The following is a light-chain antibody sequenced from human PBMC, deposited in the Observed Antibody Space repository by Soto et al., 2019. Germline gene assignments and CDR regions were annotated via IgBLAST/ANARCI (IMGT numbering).Light chain of an antibody. Sequence: QSAMTQPASVSGSPGQSITISCTGTSSDVGGYNYVSWYQQHPGKAPKLMIYEVRTRPSGVSNRFSGSKSGNTAYLTISGLQVEYEAEYCCVSFTTTSTHVFGTGTKLTVL. CDR1: SSDVGGYNY. CDR2: EVR. V-gene: IGLV2-14*01. CDR3: VSFTTTSTHV. J-gene: IGLJ1*01.